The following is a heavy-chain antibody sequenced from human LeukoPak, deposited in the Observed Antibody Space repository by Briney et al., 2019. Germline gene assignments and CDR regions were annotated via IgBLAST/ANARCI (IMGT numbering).Heavy chain of an antibody. Sequence: PGGYLRRYCAASGFTCSSYAMSWVRQAPGKGLEWVSVISGSSDITYYADSVKGRFTISRDNSKNTLYLQMNSLRAEDTAVYYCAKKSGGMATIGAFDIWGQGTMVTVSS. CDR1: GFTCSSYA. J-gene: IGHJ3*02. V-gene: IGHV3-23*01. D-gene: IGHD5-24*01. CDR2: ISGSSDIT. CDR3: AKKSGGMATIGAFDI.